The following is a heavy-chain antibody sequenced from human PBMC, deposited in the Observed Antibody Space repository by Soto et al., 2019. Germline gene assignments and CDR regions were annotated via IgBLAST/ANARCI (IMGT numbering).Heavy chain of an antibody. J-gene: IGHJ6*02. Sequence: ASVKVSCKASGYTFTGYYMHWVRQAPGQGLEWMGWINPNSGGTNYAQKFQGWVTMTRDTSISTAYMELSRLRSDDTAVYYCARAQLWLNYYYYGMDVCGQGTTVTVSS. CDR1: GYTFTGYY. V-gene: IGHV1-2*04. CDR3: ARAQLWLNYYYYGMDV. CDR2: INPNSGGT. D-gene: IGHD5-18*01.